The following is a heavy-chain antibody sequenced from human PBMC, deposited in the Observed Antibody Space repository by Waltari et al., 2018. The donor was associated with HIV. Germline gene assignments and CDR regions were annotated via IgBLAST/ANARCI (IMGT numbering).Heavy chain of an antibody. J-gene: IGHJ6*02. CDR2: INPSGGST. Sequence: QVQLVPSGAEVKKPAASVKVSCQAFGSTSITSYITWARQPPGQRLEWMGIINPSGGSTTYAQKFQGRVTMTRDTSTSTVYMELSSLRSEDTAVYYCARGVPVDTAMGKYYYYALDVWGQGTTVTVSS. V-gene: IGHV1-46*01. D-gene: IGHD5-18*01. CDR3: ARGVPVDTAMGKYYYYALDV. CDR1: GSTSITSY.